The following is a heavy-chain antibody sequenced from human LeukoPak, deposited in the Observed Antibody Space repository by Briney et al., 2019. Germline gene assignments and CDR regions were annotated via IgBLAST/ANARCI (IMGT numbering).Heavy chain of an antibody. J-gene: IGHJ5*02. CDR2: IYYSGST. CDR1: GGSISSGGYY. D-gene: IGHD3-3*01. CDR3: ARDYDFWSGENWFDP. Sequence: PSETLSLTCTVSGGSISSGGYYWSWIRQHPGKGLEWIGYIYYSGSTYYNPSLKSRVTISVDTSKNQFSLKLSSVTAADTAVYYCARDYDFWSGENWFDPWGQGTLVTVSS. V-gene: IGHV4-31*03.